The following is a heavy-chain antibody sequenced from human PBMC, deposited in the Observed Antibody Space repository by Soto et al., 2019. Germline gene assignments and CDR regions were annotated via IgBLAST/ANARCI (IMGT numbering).Heavy chain of an antibody. J-gene: IGHJ3*02. CDR3: ARDPGDYDAFDI. V-gene: IGHV3-53*01. CDR2: IYSGGRT. Sequence: EVQLVEAGGGLIQPGGSLRLSCAASGFTVSSNYMSWVRQAPGKGLEWVSVIYSGGRTNYADSVKGRFTISRDNSKNTLYLQMNSLRAEDTAVYYCARDPGDYDAFDIWGQGTMVTVSS. CDR1: GFTVSSNY. D-gene: IGHD4-17*01.